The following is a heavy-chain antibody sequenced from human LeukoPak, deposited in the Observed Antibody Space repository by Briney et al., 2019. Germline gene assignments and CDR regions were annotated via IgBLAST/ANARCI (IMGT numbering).Heavy chain of an antibody. CDR1: GFTFGNYW. V-gene: IGHV3-74*01. Sequence: GGSLRLSCAASGFTFGNYWMHWVRQAPGKGLLWVSRISDDGSSATYADSVQGRFTISRDNAKNTVYLQMHSLRAEDTAVYYCVSGYCSSTTCYRGAYWGQGTLVTVSS. CDR2: ISDDGSSA. J-gene: IGHJ4*02. CDR3: VSGYCSSTTCYRGAY. D-gene: IGHD2-2*03.